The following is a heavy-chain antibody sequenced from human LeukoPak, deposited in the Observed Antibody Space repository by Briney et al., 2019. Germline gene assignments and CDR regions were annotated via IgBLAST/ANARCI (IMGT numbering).Heavy chain of an antibody. D-gene: IGHD3-10*01. Sequence: ASVKVSCKASGYTFTSYGISWVRQAPGQGLEWMEWISAYNGNTNYAQKLQGRVTMTTDTSTSTAYMELRSLRSDDTAVYYCARDRGSYYGSGSYYRFWGQGTLVTVSS. J-gene: IGHJ4*02. CDR1: GYTFTSYG. CDR3: ARDRGSYYGSGSYYRF. V-gene: IGHV1-18*01. CDR2: ISAYNGNT.